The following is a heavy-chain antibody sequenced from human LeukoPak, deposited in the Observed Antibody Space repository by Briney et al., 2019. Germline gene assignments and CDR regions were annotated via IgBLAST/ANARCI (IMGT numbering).Heavy chain of an antibody. CDR3: ARALRSSTSTRYYDYMDV. CDR2: IIPIFGTA. CDR1: GGTFSSYA. J-gene: IGHJ6*03. V-gene: IGHV1-69*06. Sequence: ASVKVSCKASGGTFSSYAISWVRQAPGQGLEWMGGIIPIFGTANYAQKFQGRVTITADKSTSTAYMELSSLRSEDTAVYYCARALRSSTSTRYYDYMDVWGKGTTVTVSS. D-gene: IGHD2-2*01.